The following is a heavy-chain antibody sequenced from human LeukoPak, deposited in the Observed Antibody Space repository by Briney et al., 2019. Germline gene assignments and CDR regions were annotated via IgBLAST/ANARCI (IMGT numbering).Heavy chain of an antibody. V-gene: IGHV1-18*01. J-gene: IGHJ4*02. CDR1: GYTFTSYG. CDR2: NSAYNGNT. Sequence: GASVKVSCKASGYTFTSYGISWVRQAPGQGLEWMGWNSAYNGNTNYAQKLQGRVTMTTDTSTSTAYMELRSLRSDDTAVYYCARDRLIAAAALFDYWGQGTLVTVSS. CDR3: ARDRLIAAAALFDY. D-gene: IGHD6-13*01.